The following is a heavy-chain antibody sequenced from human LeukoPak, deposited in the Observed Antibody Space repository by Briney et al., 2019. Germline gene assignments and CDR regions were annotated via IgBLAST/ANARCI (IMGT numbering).Heavy chain of an antibody. Sequence: PSETLSLTCTVSGGSISSSSYYWGWIRQPPGKGLEWIGSIYYSGSTYYNPSLKSRVTISVDTSKNQFSLKLSSVTAADTAVYYCARAFRARYFDLWGRGTLVTVSS. CDR3: ARAFRARYFDL. D-gene: IGHD2/OR15-2a*01. CDR2: IYYSGST. J-gene: IGHJ2*01. V-gene: IGHV4-39*01. CDR1: GGSISSSSYY.